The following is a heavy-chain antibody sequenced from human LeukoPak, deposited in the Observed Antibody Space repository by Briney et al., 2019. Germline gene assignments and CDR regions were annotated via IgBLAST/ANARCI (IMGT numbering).Heavy chain of an antibody. D-gene: IGHD3-10*01. J-gene: IGHJ6*03. CDR2: IKQDGSEK. Sequence: GGSLRLSCAASGFTFSSYWMSWVRQAPGEGLEWVANIKQDGSEKYYVDSVKGRFIISRDNAKNSLYLQMNSLRAEDTAVYYCAKGAFRDQVQGYYYMDVWGKGTTVTVSS. CDR3: AKGAFRDQVQGYYYMDV. CDR1: GFTFSSYW. V-gene: IGHV3-7*01.